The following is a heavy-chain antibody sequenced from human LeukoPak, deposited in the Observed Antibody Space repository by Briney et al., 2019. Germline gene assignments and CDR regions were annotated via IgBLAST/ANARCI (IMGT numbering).Heavy chain of an antibody. D-gene: IGHD5-18*01. CDR1: GGSISSTNYY. J-gene: IGHJ4*02. CDR2: IYYSGST. CDR3: ARTRGYSYGNKARRYYFDY. V-gene: IGHV4-39*07. Sequence: PSETLSLTCTVSGGSISSTNYYWGWIRQPPGKGLEWIGSIYYSGSTYYNPSLKSRVTISVDTSKNQFSLKLSSVTAADTAVYYCARTRGYSYGNKARRYYFDYWGQGTLVTVSS.